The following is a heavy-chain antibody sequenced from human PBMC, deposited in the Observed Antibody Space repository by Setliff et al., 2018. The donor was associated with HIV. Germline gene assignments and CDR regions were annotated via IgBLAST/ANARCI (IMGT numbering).Heavy chain of an antibody. D-gene: IGHD3-10*01. V-gene: IGHV4-38-2*02. J-gene: IGHJ4*02. CDR3: VTTDYFYGRNNFEY. CDR1: GYSMSGGYN. CDR2: IYHVGTT. Sequence: SETLSLTCTVSGYSMSGGYNWGWIRQSPEKGLEWIGNIYHVGTTYYNPSLKSRVTLSVDPSKSQFSLRLTSVTAADTALYYCVTTDYFYGRNNFEYWGQGALVTVSS.